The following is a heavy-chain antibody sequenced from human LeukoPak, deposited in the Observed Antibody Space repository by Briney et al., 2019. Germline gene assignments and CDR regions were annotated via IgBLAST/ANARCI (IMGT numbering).Heavy chain of an antibody. D-gene: IGHD2-21*02. CDR3: ARGTYCGGDCWNWFDP. CDR1: GGSVSSGSYY. J-gene: IGHJ5*02. Sequence: SETLSLTCTVSGGSVSSGSYYWSWIRQPPGKGLEWIGYIYYSGSTNYNPSLKSRVTISVDTSKNQFSLKLSSVTAADTAVYYCARGTYCGGDCWNWFDPWGQGTLVTVSS. V-gene: IGHV4-61*01. CDR2: IYYSGST.